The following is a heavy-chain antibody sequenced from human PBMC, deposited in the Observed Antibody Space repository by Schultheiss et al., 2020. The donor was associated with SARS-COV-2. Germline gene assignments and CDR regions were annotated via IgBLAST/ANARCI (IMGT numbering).Heavy chain of an antibody. CDR3: APHGPYYYDSSGWYFDY. CDR1: GGSISSYY. J-gene: IGHJ4*02. Sequence: ETLSLTCTVSGGSISSYYWSWIRQPPGKGLVWVANINQDGNGDHYVDSVKGRFTISRDNSKNTLYLQMNSLRAEDTAVYYCAPHGPYYYDSSGWYFDYWGQGTLVTVSS. CDR2: INQDGNGD. V-gene: IGHV3-7*01. D-gene: IGHD3-22*01.